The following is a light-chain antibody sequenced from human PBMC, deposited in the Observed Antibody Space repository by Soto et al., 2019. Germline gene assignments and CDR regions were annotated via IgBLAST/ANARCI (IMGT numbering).Light chain of an antibody. CDR2: GSS. CDR3: QQYGSSPYT. Sequence: EIVLTQSPGTLSLSPGERATLSCRASQSVNSNYVAWYQQKPGQAPRLLIYGSSSRATGIPDRFSGSGSGTDFTLTISRLEPEDFAVYYCQQYGSSPYTFGQGTKLQIK. CDR1: QSVNSNY. J-gene: IGKJ2*01. V-gene: IGKV3-20*01.